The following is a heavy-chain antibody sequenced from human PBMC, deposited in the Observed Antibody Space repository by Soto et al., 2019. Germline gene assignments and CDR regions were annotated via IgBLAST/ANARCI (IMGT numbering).Heavy chain of an antibody. Sequence: QVQLVQSGAEVKKPGSSVKVSCKASGGTFSSYTISWVRQAPGQGLEWMGRIIPILGIANYAQKFQGRVTITAEKSTSTAYMELSSLRSEDTAVYYCARDRGYYGSGSYGPNWFDPWGQGTLVTFSS. J-gene: IGHJ5*02. CDR3: ARDRGYYGSGSYGPNWFDP. CDR2: IIPILGIA. D-gene: IGHD3-10*01. V-gene: IGHV1-69*08. CDR1: GGTFSSYT.